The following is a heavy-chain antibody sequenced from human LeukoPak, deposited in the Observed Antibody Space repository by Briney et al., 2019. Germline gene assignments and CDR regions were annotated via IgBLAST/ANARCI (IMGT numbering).Heavy chain of an antibody. Sequence: ASVKLSCKASGYTFTSYAMNWVRQAPGQGLEWMGGFDPEDGETIYAQKFQGRVTMTEDTSTDTAYMEVTSLRSEDTAVYYCATSPGFDYWGQGTLVTVSS. V-gene: IGHV1-24*01. CDR1: GYTFTSYA. J-gene: IGHJ4*02. CDR2: FDPEDGET. D-gene: IGHD1-14*01. CDR3: ATSPGFDY.